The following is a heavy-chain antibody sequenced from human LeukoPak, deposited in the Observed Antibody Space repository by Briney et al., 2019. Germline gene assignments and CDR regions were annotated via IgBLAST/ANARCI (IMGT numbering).Heavy chain of an antibody. J-gene: IGHJ1*01. Sequence: ASVKVSCKVSGYTLTELSMHWVRQAPGKGLEWMGGFDPEDGETIYAQKFQGRVTMTEDTSTDTAYMELSRLRSDDTAVYYCARGGKVSGWFSAEYFQHWGQGTLVTVSS. CDR1: GYTLTELS. CDR3: ARGGKVSGWFSAEYFQH. D-gene: IGHD6-19*01. CDR2: FDPEDGET. V-gene: IGHV1-24*01.